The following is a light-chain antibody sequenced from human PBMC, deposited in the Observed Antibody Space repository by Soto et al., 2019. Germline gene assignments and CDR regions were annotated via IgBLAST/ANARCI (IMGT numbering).Light chain of an antibody. V-gene: IGKV3-20*01. CDR3: YQHGSSPNT. Sequence: EIVLTQSPGTLSLSPGERATLSCRASQSVSSSYLAWYQQKPGQAPRLLIYGASSRPTGIPDRFSGSGSGTDSSYTITRLESADFAFYYCYQHGSSPNTFGQVTKLEI. CDR1: QSVSSSY. J-gene: IGKJ2*01. CDR2: GAS.